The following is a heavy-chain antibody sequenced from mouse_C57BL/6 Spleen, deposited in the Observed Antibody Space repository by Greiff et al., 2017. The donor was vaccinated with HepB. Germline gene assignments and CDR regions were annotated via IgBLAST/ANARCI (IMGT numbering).Heavy chain of an antibody. D-gene: IGHD2-5*01. CDR1: GYTFTSYW. CDR3: ASLADYSNSYFDY. J-gene: IGHJ2*01. V-gene: IGHV1-64*01. Sequence: VQLQQPGPGLVQPRASLKLSCKASGYTFTSYWMHWVYQRPGQGLEWIGMIHPNSGSTNYNEKFKSKATLTVDKSSSTAYMQLSSLTSEDSAVYCCASLADYSNSYFDYWGQGTPPTVSP. CDR2: IHPNSGST.